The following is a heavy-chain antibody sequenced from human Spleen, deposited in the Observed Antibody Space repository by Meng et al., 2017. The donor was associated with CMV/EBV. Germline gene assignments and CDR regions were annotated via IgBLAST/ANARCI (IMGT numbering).Heavy chain of an antibody. Sequence: GESLKISCAASGFTFSSYAMHWVRQAPGKGLEWVAVISYDGSNKYYVDSVKGRFTISRDNSKNTLYLQMNSLRAEDTAVYYCARYPDVDCSSTSCYRGYFDYWGQGTLVTVSS. CDR3: ARYPDVDCSSTSCYRGYFDY. V-gene: IGHV3-30*04. CDR1: GFTFSSYA. D-gene: IGHD2-2*01. CDR2: ISYDGSNK. J-gene: IGHJ4*02.